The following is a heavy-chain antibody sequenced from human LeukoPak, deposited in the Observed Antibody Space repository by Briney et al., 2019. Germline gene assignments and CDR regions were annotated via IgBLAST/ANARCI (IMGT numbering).Heavy chain of an antibody. CDR1: GYTFTSYG. J-gene: IGHJ4*02. CDR3: ARGPSGRWLQFDGY. D-gene: IGHD5-24*01. V-gene: IGHV1-18*01. CDR2: ISAYNGNT. Sequence: ASVKVSCKASGYTFTSYGISWVRQAPGQGLEWMGWISAYNGNTNYAQKLQGRVTMTTDTSTSTAYMELRSLRSEDTAVYYCARGPSGRWLQFDGYWGQGTLVTVSS.